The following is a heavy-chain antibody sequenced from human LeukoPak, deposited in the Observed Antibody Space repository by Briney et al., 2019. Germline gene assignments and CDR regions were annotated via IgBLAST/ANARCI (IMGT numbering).Heavy chain of an antibody. CDR2: ISGYKGNT. J-gene: IGHJ5*02. V-gene: IGHV1-18*01. CDR3: ARAGVVVVAALFDP. Sequence: ASVKVSCKASGYTFTSYGISWVRLAPGQGLEWMGWISGYKGNTNYAQKFQGRVTMTTDKSTNTAYMELRSLRSDDTAVYYCARAGVVVVAALFDPWGQGTLVTVSS. CDR1: GYTFTSYG. D-gene: IGHD2-15*01.